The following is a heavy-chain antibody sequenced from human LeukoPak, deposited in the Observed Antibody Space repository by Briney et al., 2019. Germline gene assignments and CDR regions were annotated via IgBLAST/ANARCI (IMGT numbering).Heavy chain of an antibody. Sequence: PGRSLRLSCTTSGFTFGDYAMTWVRQAPGKGLEWLGFIGSKTSGATTDYAASVKGRFTISRDDSKSIAYLQMNTLKTEDTAIYYCARGAFEYDTSGYYYTFDYWGQGSLVTVSS. CDR2: IGSKTSGATT. CDR3: ARGAFEYDTSGYYYTFDY. D-gene: IGHD3-22*01. V-gene: IGHV3-49*04. CDR1: GFTFGDYA. J-gene: IGHJ4*02.